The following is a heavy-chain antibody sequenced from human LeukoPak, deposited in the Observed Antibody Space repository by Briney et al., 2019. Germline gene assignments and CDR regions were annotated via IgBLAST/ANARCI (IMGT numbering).Heavy chain of an antibody. CDR3: AREGGRWLQWNPFDY. J-gene: IGHJ4*02. CDR1: GFTFSSYS. CDR2: ISSSSSTI. V-gene: IGHV3-48*01. D-gene: IGHD5-24*01. Sequence: PGGSLRLSCAASGFTFSSYSMNWVRQAPGKGLEWVSYISSSSSTIYYADSVKGRFTISRDNSKNTLYLQMNSLRAEDTAVYYCAREGGRWLQWNPFDYWGQGTLVTVSS.